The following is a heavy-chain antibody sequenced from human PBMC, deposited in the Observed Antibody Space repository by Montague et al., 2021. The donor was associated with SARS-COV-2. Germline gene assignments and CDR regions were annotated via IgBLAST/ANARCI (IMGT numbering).Heavy chain of an antibody. CDR1: GGSISSYY. J-gene: IGHJ6*02. V-gene: IGHV4-59*01. Sequence: SETLSLTCTVSGGSISSYYWSWIRQPPGKGLEWIGYIYYSGSTNYNPSHKSRVTISVDTSKNQFSLKLSSVTAADTAVYYCAREGMVRGSYYYYGMDVWGQGTTVTVSS. CDR2: IYYSGST. CDR3: AREGMVRGSYYYYGMDV. D-gene: IGHD3-10*01.